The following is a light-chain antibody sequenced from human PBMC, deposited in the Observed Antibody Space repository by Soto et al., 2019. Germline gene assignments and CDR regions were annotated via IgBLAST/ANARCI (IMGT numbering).Light chain of an antibody. J-gene: IGLJ1*01. CDR1: ISDVGRFDV. Sequence: QSVLAQPASVSGSLGPSITISCTGTISDVGRFDVVAWFQQHPGQVPKLIIYEGSRRPSGVSSRFSGSKSGNTASLTISGLEAEDEADYYCCAYVGARTDVFGTGTKVTVL. V-gene: IGLV2-23*01. CDR3: CAYVGARTDV. CDR2: EGS.